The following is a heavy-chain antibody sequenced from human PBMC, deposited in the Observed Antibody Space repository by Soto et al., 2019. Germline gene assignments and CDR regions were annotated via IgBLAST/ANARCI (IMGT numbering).Heavy chain of an antibody. CDR2: INPSGGST. CDR3: ARDPGGITGNNYCYYYGMDV. V-gene: IGHV1-46*01. D-gene: IGHD1-20*01. CDR1: GYTFISYY. Sequence: QVQLVQSGAEVKKPGASVKVSCKASGYTFISYYMHWVRQAPGQGLEWMGIINPSGGSTSYAQKFQGRVTMTRDTSTSTVYMELSSLRSEDTAVYYCARDPGGITGNNYCYYYGMDVWGQGTTVTVSS. J-gene: IGHJ6*02.